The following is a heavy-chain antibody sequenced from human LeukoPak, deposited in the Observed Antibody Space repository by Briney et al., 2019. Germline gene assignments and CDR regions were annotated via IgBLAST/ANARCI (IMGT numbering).Heavy chain of an antibody. D-gene: IGHD3-3*01. V-gene: IGHV4-59*01. J-gene: IGHJ3*01. Sequence: SETLSLTCTVSGGSISNYYWIWIRQPPGKGLEWIGYIYYTGNTNYNPSLKSRVTISVDTSKNQFSLMLFSVTAADTAVYYCARITDRTIFGEIMHGFDVWGQGTPVTVSS. CDR2: IYYTGNT. CDR3: ARITDRTIFGEIMHGFDV. CDR1: GGSISNYY.